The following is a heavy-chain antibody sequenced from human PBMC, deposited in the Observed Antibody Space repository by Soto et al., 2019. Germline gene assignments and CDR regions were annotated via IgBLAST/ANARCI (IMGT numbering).Heavy chain of an antibody. CDR2: IWNDGSNK. CDR1: GFTFSSYG. J-gene: IGHJ3*02. CDR3: ARASPGGYSSSSAAGAFDI. Sequence: GGSLRLSCAASGFTFSSYGMHWVRQAPGKGLEWVAVIWNDGSNKYYADSVKGRFTISRDNSKNTLYLQMNSLRAEDTAVYDCARASPGGYSSSSAAGAFDIWGQGTMVTVSS. D-gene: IGHD6-6*01. V-gene: IGHV3-33*08.